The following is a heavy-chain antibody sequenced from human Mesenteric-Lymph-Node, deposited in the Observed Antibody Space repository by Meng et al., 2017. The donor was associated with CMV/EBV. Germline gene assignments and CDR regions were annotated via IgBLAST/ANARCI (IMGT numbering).Heavy chain of an antibody. J-gene: IGHJ5*02. D-gene: IGHD2-2*01. CDR2: IFYSGST. CDR3: ARAIVVPAAIAWFDP. Sequence: GGSIRSDDYDWSWSRQPPGKGLEWIGYIFYSGSTYYNPAIKSRVTISVDTSKNQFSLKLSSVTAADTAVYYCARAIVVPAAIAWFDPWGQGTLVTVSS. V-gene: IGHV4-30-4*08. CDR1: GGSIRSDDYD.